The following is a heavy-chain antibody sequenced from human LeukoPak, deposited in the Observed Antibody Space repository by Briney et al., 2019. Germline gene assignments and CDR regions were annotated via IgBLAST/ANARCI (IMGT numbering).Heavy chain of an antibody. D-gene: IGHD7-27*01. Sequence: GGSLRLSCAASGFTFSNYAMSWVRQAPGKGLEWVSTITGSGGDTYYADSVKGRFTISRDNSRNTVYLQANSLRAEDAAMYYCAKGRLGIMYYFDYWGQGTLVTVSS. CDR3: AKGRLGIMYYFDY. J-gene: IGHJ4*02. V-gene: IGHV3-23*01. CDR2: ITGSGGDT. CDR1: GFTFSNYA.